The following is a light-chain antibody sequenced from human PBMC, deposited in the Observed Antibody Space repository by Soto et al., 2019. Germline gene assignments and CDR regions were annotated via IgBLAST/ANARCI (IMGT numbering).Light chain of an antibody. Sequence: DIVMTQSPDSLAVSLGERATINCKSSRSILYSSNNKNYLAWYQQKPGQPPKLLIYWASTRESGVPDRFSGRGSGSDFTLNISSLQAEDVAVYYCQHYYTTPYTFGQGTKLEIK. J-gene: IGKJ2*01. CDR1: RSILYSSNNKNY. CDR3: QHYYTTPYT. CDR2: WAS. V-gene: IGKV4-1*01.